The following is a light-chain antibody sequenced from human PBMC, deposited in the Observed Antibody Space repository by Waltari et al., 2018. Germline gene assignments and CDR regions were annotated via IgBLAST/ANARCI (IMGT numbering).Light chain of an antibody. J-gene: IGLJ2*01. Sequence: QSVLTQPPSVSAAPGQTVTISCSGSSSNIWNYYVSWYHQLPGAAPKLLIYDNNKRPSGIPDRFSASKSGTSATLGITGLQIGDEADYYCATWDNSLTDVVFGGGTKLTVL. CDR1: SSNIWNYY. V-gene: IGLV1-51*01. CDR3: ATWDNSLTDVV. CDR2: DNN.